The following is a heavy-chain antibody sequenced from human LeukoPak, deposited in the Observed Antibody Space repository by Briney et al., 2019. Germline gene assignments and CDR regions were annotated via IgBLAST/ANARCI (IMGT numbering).Heavy chain of an antibody. CDR1: GGSFSGYY. D-gene: IGHD5-12*01. V-gene: IGHV4-34*01. J-gene: IGHJ2*01. Sequence: SETLSLTCAVYGGSFSGYYWSWIRQPPGKGLEWIGEINHSGSNNYNPSLKSRVTISVDTSKNQFSLKLSSVTAADSAVYDCASKVRYSGHFDLGGRGTLATVSS. CDR3: ASKVRYSGHFDL. CDR2: INHSGSN.